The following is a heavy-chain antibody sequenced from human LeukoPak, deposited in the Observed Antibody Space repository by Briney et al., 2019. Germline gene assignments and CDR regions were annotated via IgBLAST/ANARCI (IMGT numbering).Heavy chain of an antibody. D-gene: IGHD2-21*01. J-gene: IGHJ4*02. CDR3: ARDRAPNCGGDCLPDY. Sequence: GGSLRLSCAASGFTFSSYAMHWVRQAPGKGLEWVAVISYDGSNKYYADSVKGRFTISRDNSKNTLYLQMNSLRAEDTAVYYCARDRAPNCGGDCLPDYWGQGTLVTVSS. V-gene: IGHV3-30-3*01. CDR1: GFTFSSYA. CDR2: ISYDGSNK.